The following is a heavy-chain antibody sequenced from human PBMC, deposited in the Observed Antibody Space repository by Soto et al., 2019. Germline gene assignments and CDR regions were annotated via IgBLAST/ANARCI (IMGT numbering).Heavy chain of an antibody. CDR1: GISFTTYW. CDR3: ARPEQSYYTYYGMDV. J-gene: IGHJ6*02. Sequence: XESLKVSWQSSGISFTTYWIAWVLQMPGKGLEWVGIINPGDFDFDTRYSPSFQGQVTISADRSTSTAYLQWSSLKASDTAMYHCARPEQSYYTYYGMDVCGQGTTVTVSS. CDR2: INPGDFDFDT. V-gene: IGHV5-51*01.